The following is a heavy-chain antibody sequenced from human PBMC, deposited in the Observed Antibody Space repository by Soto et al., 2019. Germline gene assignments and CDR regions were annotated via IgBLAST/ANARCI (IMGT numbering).Heavy chain of an antibody. Sequence: GGSLRLSCSVSGFNLNTYSMHWVRQAPGKGLEWVAVVSFDGVNKHYRDSVKGRFTISRDIAKNMLYLQMTSLRLEDTALYYCARDPDLIEAAGNYFDYWGQGTLVTVSS. D-gene: IGHD6-13*01. CDR2: VSFDGVNK. J-gene: IGHJ4*02. CDR1: GFNLNTYS. V-gene: IGHV3-30-3*01. CDR3: ARDPDLIEAAGNYFDY.